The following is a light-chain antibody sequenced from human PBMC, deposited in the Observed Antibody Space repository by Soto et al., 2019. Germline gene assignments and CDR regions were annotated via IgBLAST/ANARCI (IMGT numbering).Light chain of an antibody. V-gene: IGKV3-15*01. J-gene: IGKJ4*01. CDR2: GSS. CDR3: QQYNSWPLT. CDR1: QSVYSN. Sequence: EIVMTQSPATLSMSPGERATLSCRASQSVYSNLAWYQQKPGQTPRLLIHGSSTRATGIPARFSGGGSGTEFTLTISSLQSEDFAVYYCQQYNSWPLTFGGGTKVEIK.